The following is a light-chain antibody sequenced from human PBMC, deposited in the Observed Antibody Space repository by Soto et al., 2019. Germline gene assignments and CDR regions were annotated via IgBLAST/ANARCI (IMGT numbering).Light chain of an antibody. Sequence: EIVMTQSPATLSVSPGERVTLSCRASQGISGNLVWYQHIPGQAPRLLIYSASTRATGIPARFSGSGSGTEFTLTISRLQSDDFAVYYCQHYQNWPPLYAFGQGTKLEIK. J-gene: IGKJ2*01. CDR1: QGISGN. V-gene: IGKV3-15*01. CDR3: QHYQNWPPLYA. CDR2: SAS.